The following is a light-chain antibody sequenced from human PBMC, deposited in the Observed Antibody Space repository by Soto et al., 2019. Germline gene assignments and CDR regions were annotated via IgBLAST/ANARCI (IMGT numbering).Light chain of an antibody. CDR2: ASS. Sequence: DIQMTQSPSTLSASVGDRVTITCLASQSISSWLAWYQQKSGKAPTVLIYASSTLQTGVPSRFSGSGSGTDFSLTISSLHPEDVATYYCQQVDSYPRTFGQGTKVDIK. CDR3: QQVDSYPRT. CDR1: QSISSW. V-gene: IGKV1-5*01. J-gene: IGKJ1*01.